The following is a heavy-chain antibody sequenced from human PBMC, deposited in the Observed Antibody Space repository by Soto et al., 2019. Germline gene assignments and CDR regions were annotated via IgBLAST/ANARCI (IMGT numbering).Heavy chain of an antibody. J-gene: IGHJ4*02. D-gene: IGHD2-21*01. CDR3: ARDLGDGALDY. CDR2: INPSGGST. CDR1: GGTISSYA. V-gene: IGHV1-46*03. Sequence: ASLNVSCKASGGTISSYAISWGRQAPGQGLEWMGGINPSGGSTSYAQKFQGRVTMTRDTSTSTVYMELSSLRSEDTAVYYCARDLGDGALDYWGQGTLVTVSS.